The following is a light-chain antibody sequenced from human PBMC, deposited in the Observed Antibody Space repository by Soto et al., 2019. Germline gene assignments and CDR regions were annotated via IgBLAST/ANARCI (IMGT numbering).Light chain of an antibody. CDR2: DAS. CDR3: QQYNNWWT. J-gene: IGKJ1*01. Sequence: EIVLKQSPATLSLSPGERATLSCRASQSVSSYLVWYQQKPGQAPRLLIYDASNRATGIPARFSGSGSGTDFTLTISSLQSEDFAVYYCQQYNNWWTFGQGTKVDIK. CDR1: QSVSSY. V-gene: IGKV3-11*01.